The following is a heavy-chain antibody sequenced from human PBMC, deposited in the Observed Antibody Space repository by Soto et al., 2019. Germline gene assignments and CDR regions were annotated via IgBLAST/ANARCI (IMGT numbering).Heavy chain of an antibody. CDR3: ARGLITGSHYSGGWYYFDS. D-gene: IGHD6-19*01. CDR2: INHSGSA. V-gene: IGHV4-34*01. J-gene: IGHJ4*02. CDR1: GESFSGFI. Sequence: ETLSLTCAVYGESFSGFIWSWIRQTPGKGLQWIGQINHSGSAYYNPSLKSRVTISVHTSNSQFSLELSSVTAADTAVYYCARGLITGSHYSGGWYYFDSWGQGTQLTVSS.